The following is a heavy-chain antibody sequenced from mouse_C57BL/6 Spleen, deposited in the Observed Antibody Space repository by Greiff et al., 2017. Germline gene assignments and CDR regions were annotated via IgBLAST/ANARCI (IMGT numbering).Heavy chain of an antibody. CDR3: ARRDYYGPDFDC. V-gene: IGHV1-55*01. CDR2: IYPGSGRT. D-gene: IGHD1-1*01. Sequence: VQLQQPGAELVKPGASVKMSCTASGYTFTSYGITWVKQWPGQGLEWLGVIYPGSGRTNYNAKFTSKATLTVDTSSSTAYMQLSSLTSEDSAVYYCARRDYYGPDFDCWGQGTTLTVSS. CDR1: GYTFTSYG. J-gene: IGHJ2*01.